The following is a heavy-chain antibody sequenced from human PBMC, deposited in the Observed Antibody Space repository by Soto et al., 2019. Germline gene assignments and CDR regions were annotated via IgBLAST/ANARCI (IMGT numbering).Heavy chain of an antibody. CDR2: NSYSGST. CDR3: ARGVLH. Sequence: QVQLQESGPGLVQPSQTLSLTCTVSGGSISSGCYYWSWIRQHPGTGLEWIGHNSYSGSTYYNTSLKSLVTIALDTSRNQFSTLVNSVTAADTAVYYCARGVLHCGQSTLVTVSS. V-gene: IGHV4-31*01. J-gene: IGHJ4*01. CDR1: GGSISSGCYY.